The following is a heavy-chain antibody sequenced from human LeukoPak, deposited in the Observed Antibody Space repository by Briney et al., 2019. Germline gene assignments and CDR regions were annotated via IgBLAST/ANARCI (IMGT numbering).Heavy chain of an antibody. J-gene: IGHJ6*02. D-gene: IGHD5-12*01. CDR1: GFTFSDYY. CDR2: ISSSSSYT. V-gene: IGHV3-11*03. Sequence: PGGSLRLSCAASGFTFSDYYMSWIRQAPGKGLEWVSYISSSSSYTNYADSVKGRFTISRDSAKSSLYLQMNSLRAEDTALYYCARGMDIVATRGDYYYGMDVWGQGTAVTVSS. CDR3: ARGMDIVATRGDYYYGMDV.